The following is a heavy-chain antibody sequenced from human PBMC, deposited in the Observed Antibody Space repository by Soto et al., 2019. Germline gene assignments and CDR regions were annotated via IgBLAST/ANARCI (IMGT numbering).Heavy chain of an antibody. CDR1: GFTFSSYS. Sequence: PGGSLRVSWAASGFTFSSYSMNWVRQAPGKGLEWVSSISSSSYIYYADSVKGRFTISRDNAKNSLYLQMNSLRAEDTAVYYCARGLGYCSGGSCGSWFDPWGQGTLVTVSS. D-gene: IGHD2-15*01. V-gene: IGHV3-21*01. CDR2: ISSSSYI. CDR3: ARGLGYCSGGSCGSWFDP. J-gene: IGHJ5*02.